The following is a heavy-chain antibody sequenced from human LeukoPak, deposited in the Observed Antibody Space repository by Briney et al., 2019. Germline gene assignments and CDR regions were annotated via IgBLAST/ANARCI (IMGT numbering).Heavy chain of an antibody. CDR2: IYYSGST. CDR1: GGSISSDY. V-gene: IGHV4-59*01. J-gene: IGHJ4*02. D-gene: IGHD3-16*02. CDR3: ARSPLGWGSYRSFDY. Sequence: PSETLSLTCTVSGGSISSDYWSWIRQPPGKGLEWIGYIYYSGSTNCNPSLKSRVTISVDTSKNQFSLKLSSVTAADTAVYYCARSPLGWGSYRSFDYWGQGTLVTVSS.